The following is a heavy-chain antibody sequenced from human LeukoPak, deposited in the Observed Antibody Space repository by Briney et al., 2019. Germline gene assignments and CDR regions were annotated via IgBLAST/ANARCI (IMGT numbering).Heavy chain of an antibody. CDR1: GGSISSYY. CDR3: ARVGHIAAAGTYDY. Sequence: SGTLSLTCTVSGGSISSYYWSWIRQPPGKGLEWIANLYYTGGTSYNPSLKSRVTISVDTSKNQFSLKLSSVTAADTAVYYCARVGHIAAAGTYDYWGQGTLVTASS. CDR2: LYYTGGT. D-gene: IGHD6-13*01. J-gene: IGHJ4*02. V-gene: IGHV4-59*08.